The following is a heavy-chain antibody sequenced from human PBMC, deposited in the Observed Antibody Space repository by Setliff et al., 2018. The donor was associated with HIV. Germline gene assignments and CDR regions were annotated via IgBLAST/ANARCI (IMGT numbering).Heavy chain of an antibody. CDR1: GYTFTDYF. CDR2: INPKSGAT. J-gene: IGHJ4*02. D-gene: IGHD1-7*01. CDR3: ARAYSANYRGGGHFDY. V-gene: IGHV1-2*02. Sequence: ASVKVSCKTSGYTFTDYFIHWVRQAPGQGLEWMGWINPKSGATNFAQKFQVGVTMTRDTSINTAYMEVNRLRSDDTAIYYCARAYSANYRGGGHFDYWGQGTLVT.